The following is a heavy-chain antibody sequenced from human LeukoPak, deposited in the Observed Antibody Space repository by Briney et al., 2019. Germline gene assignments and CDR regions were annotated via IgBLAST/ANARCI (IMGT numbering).Heavy chain of an antibody. CDR1: GFTFSSYA. CDR3: AKGSRSSGYINDY. CDR2: ISGSGGST. Sequence: QTGGSLRLSCAASGFTFSSYAMSWVRQAPGKGLEWVSAISGSGGSTYYADSVKGRFTISRDNSKNTLYLQMNSLRAEDTAVYYCAKGSRSSGYINDYWGQGTLVTVSS. D-gene: IGHD3-22*01. V-gene: IGHV3-23*01. J-gene: IGHJ4*02.